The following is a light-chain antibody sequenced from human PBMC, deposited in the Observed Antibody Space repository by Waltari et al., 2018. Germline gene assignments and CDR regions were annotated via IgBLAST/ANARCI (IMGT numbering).Light chain of an antibody. J-gene: IGLJ2*01. CDR3: SSYTSVNTR. CDR1: SSDVDGFNF. CDR2: DVA. V-gene: IGLV2-14*03. Sequence: QSALTQPASMSGSPGQSITISCTGTSSDVDGFNFFSWYQQYPGKAPKLIIYDVANRPAGVSHRFSVSSSGNTASLTISGLQAEDEADYYCSSYTSVNTRFGGGTKLTVL.